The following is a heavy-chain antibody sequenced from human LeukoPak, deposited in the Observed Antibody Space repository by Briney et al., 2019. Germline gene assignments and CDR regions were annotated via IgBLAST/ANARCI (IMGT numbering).Heavy chain of an antibody. CDR3: ARGPTISETGYFDY. J-gene: IGHJ4*03. CDR1: GGSFSTYY. D-gene: IGHD1-1*01. CDR2: INHRGDT. V-gene: IGHV4-34*01. Sequence: SETLSLTCAVYGGSFSTYYWTWIRQSPGKGLEWIAEINHRGDTNYNPSVKSRVTISVDTSKNQFSLKVSSLTAADTAVYYCARGPTISETGYFDYWGQGTLVTVSS.